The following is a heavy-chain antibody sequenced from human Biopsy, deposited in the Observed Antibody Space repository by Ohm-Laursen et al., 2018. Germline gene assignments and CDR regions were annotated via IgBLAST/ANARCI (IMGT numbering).Heavy chain of an antibody. D-gene: IGHD2/OR15-2a*01. Sequence: GSSVKVSCKASGVTFDTYAFGWVRQAPGQGLEWMGGRIPYFNTIYYARNFQDRAVITADRSARTTDMQLSGLRPDDTAVYYCVGGQRGPPIGVTVPGDAFDLWGPGTRVTVSP. V-gene: IGHV1-69*01. CDR1: GVTFDTYA. CDR2: RIPYFNTI. J-gene: IGHJ3*01. CDR3: VGGQRGPPIGVTVPGDAFDL.